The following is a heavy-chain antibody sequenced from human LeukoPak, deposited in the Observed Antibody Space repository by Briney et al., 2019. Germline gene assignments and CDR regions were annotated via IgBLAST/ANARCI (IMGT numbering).Heavy chain of an antibody. CDR1: GGSISSYY. V-gene: IGHV4-59*01. J-gene: IGHJ4*02. CDR3: AREPLRYSYGHFDY. CDR2: IYYSGST. D-gene: IGHD5-18*01. Sequence: SETLSLTCTVSGGSISSYYWSWIRQPPGKGLEWIGYIYYSGSTNYNPSLKSRVTISVDTSKNQFSLKLSSVTAADTAVYYCAREPLRYSYGHFDYWGQETLVTVSS.